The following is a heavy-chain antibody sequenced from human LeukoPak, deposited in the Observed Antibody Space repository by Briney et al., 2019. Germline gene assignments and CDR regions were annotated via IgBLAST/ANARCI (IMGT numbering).Heavy chain of an antibody. J-gene: IGHJ5*02. Sequence: SVKVSCKASGYIFSGYYMHWLRQAPGQGLEWMGGIIPIFGTANYAQKFQGRVTITADKSTSTAYMELSSLRSEDTAVYYCARSGYSYGYWFDPWGQGTLVTVSS. V-gene: IGHV1-69*06. CDR2: IIPIFGTA. CDR3: ARSGYSYGYWFDP. D-gene: IGHD5-18*01. CDR1: GYIFSGYY.